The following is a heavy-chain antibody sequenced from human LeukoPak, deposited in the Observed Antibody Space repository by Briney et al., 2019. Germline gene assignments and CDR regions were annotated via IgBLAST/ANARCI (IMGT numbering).Heavy chain of an antibody. D-gene: IGHD3-10*01. CDR1: GYTFTSYD. Sequence: ASVKVSCKASGYTFTSYDINWVRQATGQGLEWMGWMNPNSGNTGYAQKFQGRVTMTRNTSISTAYMELSSLRSEDTAVYYCAGQGPFSLVIDYWGQGTLVTVSS. CDR2: MNPNSGNT. J-gene: IGHJ4*02. V-gene: IGHV1-8*01. CDR3: AGQGPFSLVIDY.